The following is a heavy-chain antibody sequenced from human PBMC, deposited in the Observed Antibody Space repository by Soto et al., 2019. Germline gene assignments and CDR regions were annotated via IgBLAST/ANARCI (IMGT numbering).Heavy chain of an antibody. V-gene: IGHV3-30*18. J-gene: IGHJ3*02. Sequence: QVQLVESGGGVVQPGRSLRLSCAASGFTFSSYGMHWVRQAPGKGLEWVAVISYDGSNKYYADSVKGRFTISRDNSKNTLYQQMNSLRAEDTAVYYCAKELRIQLWPDAFDIWGQGTMVTVSS. CDR3: AKELRIQLWPDAFDI. CDR2: ISYDGSNK. CDR1: GFTFSSYG. D-gene: IGHD5-18*01.